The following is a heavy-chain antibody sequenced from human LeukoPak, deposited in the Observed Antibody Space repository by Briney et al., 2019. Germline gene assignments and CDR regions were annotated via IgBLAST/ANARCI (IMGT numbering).Heavy chain of an antibody. CDR3: ARVKDYGDYSYYFDY. J-gene: IGHJ4*02. CDR2: ISGSGGST. CDR1: GFPFSSYA. Sequence: GGSLRLSCAASGFPFSSYAMSWVRQAPGKGLEWVSAISGSGGSTYYVDSVKGRFTISRDNAKNSLYLQMNSLRAEDTALYYCARVKDYGDYSYYFDYWGQGTLVTVSS. V-gene: IGHV3-23*01. D-gene: IGHD4-17*01.